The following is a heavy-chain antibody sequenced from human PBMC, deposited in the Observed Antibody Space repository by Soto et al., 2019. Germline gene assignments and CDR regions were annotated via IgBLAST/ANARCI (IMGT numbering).Heavy chain of an antibody. V-gene: IGHV3-30*18. D-gene: IGHD4-17*01. J-gene: IGHJ6*02. Sequence: QVQLVESGGGVVQPGRSLRLSCAASGFTFSSYGMHWVRQAPGKGLEWVAVISYDGSNKYYADSVKGRFTISRDNSKNTLYLQMNSLRAEDTAVYYCAKDRRGPDGDYHPIHYYYYGMDVWGQGTTVTVSS. CDR3: AKDRRGPDGDYHPIHYYYYGMDV. CDR1: GFTFSSYG. CDR2: ISYDGSNK.